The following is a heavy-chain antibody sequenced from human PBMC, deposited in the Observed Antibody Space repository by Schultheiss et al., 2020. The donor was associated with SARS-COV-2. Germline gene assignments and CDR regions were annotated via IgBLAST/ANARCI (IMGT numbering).Heavy chain of an antibody. D-gene: IGHD3-3*01. J-gene: IGHJ6*02. CDR3: ARDKYDSLREADYYYYGMDV. Sequence: SETLSLTCAISGDSVSSNSAAWNWIRQSPSRGLEWLGRTYYRSKWYNDYAVSVKSRITINPDTSKNQFSLQLNSVTPEDTAVYYCARDKYDSLREADYYYYGMDVWGQGTTVTVSS. V-gene: IGHV6-1*01. CDR2: TYYRSKWYN. CDR1: GDSVSSNSAA.